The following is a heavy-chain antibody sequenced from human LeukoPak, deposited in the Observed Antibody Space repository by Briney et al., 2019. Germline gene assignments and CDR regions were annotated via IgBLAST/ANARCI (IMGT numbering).Heavy chain of an antibody. CDR2: INPSGGST. J-gene: IGHJ4*02. V-gene: IGHV1-46*01. Sequence: GASVKVSCKASGYTFTSYYMHWVRQAPGQGLEWMGIINPSGGSTSYAQKLQGRVTMTRDTSTSTVYMELSSLRSEDTAVYYCARGRALYYDFWSGYSGGYYFDYWGQGTLVTVSS. D-gene: IGHD3-3*01. CDR1: GYTFTSYY. CDR3: ARGRALYYDFWSGYSGGYYFDY.